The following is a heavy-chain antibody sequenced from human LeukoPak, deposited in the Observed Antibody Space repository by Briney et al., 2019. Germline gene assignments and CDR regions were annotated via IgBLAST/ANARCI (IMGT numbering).Heavy chain of an antibody. D-gene: IGHD6-13*01. CDR1: GYSISSGYY. J-gene: IGHJ4*02. CDR3: ARQGDLRYSSRTGHFDY. V-gene: IGHV4-38-2*02. Sequence: SETLSLTCTVSGYSISSGYYWGWIRQPPGQGLEWIGSIYHSGSTYYNPSLKSRVTISVDTSKNQFSLKLSSVTAADTAVYYCARQGDLRYSSRTGHFDYWGQGMLVTVSS. CDR2: IYHSGST.